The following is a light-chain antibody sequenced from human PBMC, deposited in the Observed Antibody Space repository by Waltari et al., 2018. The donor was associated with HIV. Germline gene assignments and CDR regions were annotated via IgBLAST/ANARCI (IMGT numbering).Light chain of an antibody. CDR2: GAS. CDR3: QQYNDWPLT. Sequence: EVVMTQSPDTLSVSPGESVSLPCTSSQNINTNLAWFQQKPGQSPRLLIYGASTRTSGTPVTFSASGSGTAFTLTISSLQSEEFAIYYCQQYNDWPLTFGGGTKVDIK. V-gene: IGKV3-15*01. J-gene: IGKJ4*01. CDR1: QNINTN.